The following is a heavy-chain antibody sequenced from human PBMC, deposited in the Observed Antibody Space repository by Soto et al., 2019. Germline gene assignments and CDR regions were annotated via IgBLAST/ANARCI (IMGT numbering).Heavy chain of an antibody. CDR1: GYSFTSYW. D-gene: IGHD6-19*01. CDR3: ASGYSSGWYRDTYYYYGMDV. CDR2: IDPSDSYT. J-gene: IGHJ6*02. V-gene: IGHV5-10-1*01. Sequence: GESLKISCKGSGYSFTSYWTSWVRQMPGKGLEWMGRIDPSDSYTNYSPSFQGHVTISADKSISTAYLQWSSLKASDTAMYYCASGYSSGWYRDTYYYYGMDVWGQGTTVTVSS.